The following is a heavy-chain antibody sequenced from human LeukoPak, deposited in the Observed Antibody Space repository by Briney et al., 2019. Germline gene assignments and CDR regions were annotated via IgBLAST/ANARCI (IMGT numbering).Heavy chain of an antibody. CDR1: GGSISSYY. CDR2: IYYSGST. Sequence: SETLSLTCTVSGGSISSYYWSWIRQPPGKGLEWIGYIYYSGSTNYNPSLKSRVTISVDTPKNQFSLKLSSVTAADTAVYYCASGPGGFLEWFSGNNWFDPWGQGTLVTVSS. V-gene: IGHV4-59*01. J-gene: IGHJ5*02. D-gene: IGHD3-3*01. CDR3: ASGPGGFLEWFSGNNWFDP.